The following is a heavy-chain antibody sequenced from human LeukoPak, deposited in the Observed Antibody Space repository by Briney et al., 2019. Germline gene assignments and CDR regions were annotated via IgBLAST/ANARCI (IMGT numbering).Heavy chain of an antibody. CDR2: INAGNGNT. Sequence: ASVKVSCKASGYTFTSYGISWVRQAPGQGLEWMGWINAGNGNTKYSQKFQGRVTITRDTSASTAYMELSSLRSEDTAVYYCARGVYYYDSSGYYLWGQGTLVTVSS. J-gene: IGHJ1*01. CDR3: ARGVYYYDSSGYYL. V-gene: IGHV1-3*01. CDR1: GYTFTSYG. D-gene: IGHD3-22*01.